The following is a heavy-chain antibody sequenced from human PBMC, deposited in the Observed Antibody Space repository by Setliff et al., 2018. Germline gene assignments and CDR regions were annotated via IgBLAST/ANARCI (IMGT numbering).Heavy chain of an antibody. CDR3: ARSAWGSSGYYPYYFDY. CDR2: IYPGDSDT. V-gene: IGHV5-51*01. Sequence: GESLKISCKGSGYTFTNYWIGWVRQMPGKGLEWMGLIYPGDSDTRYSPSFQGHVTISADKSITTAYLQWSSLKASDTAMYYCARSAWGSSGYYPYYFDYWGQGTLVTVSS. J-gene: IGHJ4*02. CDR1: GYTFTNYW. D-gene: IGHD3-22*01.